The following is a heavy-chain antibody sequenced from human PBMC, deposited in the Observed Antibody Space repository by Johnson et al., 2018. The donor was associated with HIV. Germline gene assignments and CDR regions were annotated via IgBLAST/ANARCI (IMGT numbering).Heavy chain of an antibody. J-gene: IGHJ3*02. Sequence: EVQLVESGGGVVQPERSLRLSCSASGFTFSSYAMHWVRQAPGKGLEWVSYISSGSHTIYYAHSVKGRYSISRDNTKETLSLQMNSLRVEDTAVYYCARDGGEWLLSTAFDIWGQGTKVTVAS. CDR3: ARDGGEWLLSTAFDI. CDR1: GFTFSSYA. V-gene: IGHV3-48*01. D-gene: IGHD3-3*01. CDR2: ISSGSHTI.